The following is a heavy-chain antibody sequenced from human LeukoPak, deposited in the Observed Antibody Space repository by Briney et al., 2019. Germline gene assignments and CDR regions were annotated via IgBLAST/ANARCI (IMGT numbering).Heavy chain of an antibody. CDR2: MNPNSGNT. J-gene: IGHJ5*02. Sequence: ASVKVSCKASGYTFTSYDINWVRQAPGQGLEWMGWMNPNSGNTGYAQKFQGRVTMTRNTSISTAYMELSSLRSEDTAVYYCARSEILRYFDWLPNCFDPWGQGTLVTVSS. V-gene: IGHV1-8*01. CDR3: ARSEILRYFDWLPNCFDP. CDR1: GYTFTSYD. D-gene: IGHD3-9*01.